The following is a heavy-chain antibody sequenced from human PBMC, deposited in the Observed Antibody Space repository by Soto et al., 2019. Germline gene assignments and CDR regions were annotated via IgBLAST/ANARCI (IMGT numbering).Heavy chain of an antibody. V-gene: IGHV3-23*01. CDR1: GFSFSYFS. CDR2: ISGSGANT. D-gene: IGHD3-10*01. Sequence: GGSLRLSCAASGFSFSYFSMSWVRQAPGKGLEWVSSISGSGANTYYADSVKGRFSISRDNSKNKLYLQLNSLRAEDTAVYYCANHLADYDSGSFRWLDPWGQGTRVTVSS. J-gene: IGHJ5*02. CDR3: ANHLADYDSGSFRWLDP.